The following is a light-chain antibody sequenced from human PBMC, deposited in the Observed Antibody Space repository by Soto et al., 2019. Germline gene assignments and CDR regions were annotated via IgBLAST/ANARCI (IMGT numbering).Light chain of an antibody. Sequence: QSALTQPASVSGSPGQSITISCTGTSSDVGGYNYVSWYQQHPDKAPKLMIYEVSNRPSGVSNRFSGSKSGNTASLTISGLQAEDEADYYCSSYTSSSTRVFGGGTKLNVL. J-gene: IGLJ3*02. CDR3: SSYTSSSTRV. V-gene: IGLV2-14*01. CDR1: SSDVGGYNY. CDR2: EVS.